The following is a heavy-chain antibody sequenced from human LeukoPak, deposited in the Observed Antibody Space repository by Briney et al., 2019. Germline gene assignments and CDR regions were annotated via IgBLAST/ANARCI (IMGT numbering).Heavy chain of an antibody. D-gene: IGHD6-13*01. J-gene: IGHJ5*02. CDR2: ISAYNGNT. V-gene: IGHV1-18*01. CDR3: ARGPVIAAASNWFDP. CDR1: GYTFTSYG. Sequence: ASVKVSCKASGYTFTSYGISWVRQAPGQGLEWMGWISAYNGNTNYAQKLQGRVTMTTDTSTSTAYMELRSLRSDDTAVYYCARGPVIAAASNWFDPWGQGTLVTVSS.